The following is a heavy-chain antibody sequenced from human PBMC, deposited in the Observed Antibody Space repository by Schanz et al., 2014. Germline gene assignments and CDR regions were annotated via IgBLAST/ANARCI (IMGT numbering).Heavy chain of an antibody. V-gene: IGHV1-69*04. CDR2: IIPILDIT. D-gene: IGHD6-6*01. Sequence: QVQLVQSGAAVKKPGSSVTVSCKASGGTFSSFAIFWVRQAPGQGLEWMGTIIPILDITNYAQKFQGRVTMTTDTSTSTAYMELRSLRSDDTAVYYCARDRGHVEQLVLEWYYAMDVWGQGTTVAVSS. CDR1: GGTFSSFA. J-gene: IGHJ6*02. CDR3: ARDRGHVEQLVLEWYYAMDV.